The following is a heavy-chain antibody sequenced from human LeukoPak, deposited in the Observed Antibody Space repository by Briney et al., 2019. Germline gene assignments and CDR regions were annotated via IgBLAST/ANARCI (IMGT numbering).Heavy chain of an antibody. CDR3: AKDPFYYDGSGYYDY. J-gene: IGHJ4*02. Sequence: GRSLRLSCAASGFTFSSYGMHWVRQAPGKGLEWVAVISYDGSNKYYADSVKGRFTISRDNSKNTLYLQMNSLRAEDTAVYYCAKDPFYYDGSGYYDYWGQGTLVTVSS. D-gene: IGHD3-22*01. V-gene: IGHV3-30*18. CDR2: ISYDGSNK. CDR1: GFTFSSYG.